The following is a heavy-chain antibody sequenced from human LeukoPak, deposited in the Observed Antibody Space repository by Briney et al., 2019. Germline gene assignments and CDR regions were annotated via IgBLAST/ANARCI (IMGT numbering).Heavy chain of an antibody. Sequence: PGRSLRLSCAASGFTFSSYGMHWVRQAPGKGLEWVAVIWYDGSNKYYADSVKGRFTISRDNSKNTLYLQMNSLRAEDTAVYYCARDDHSSGWYVGYYYYYGMDVWGQGTTVTVSS. V-gene: IGHV3-33*01. CDR2: IWYDGSNK. CDR3: ARDDHSSGWYVGYYYYYGMDV. D-gene: IGHD6-19*01. CDR1: GFTFSSYG. J-gene: IGHJ6*02.